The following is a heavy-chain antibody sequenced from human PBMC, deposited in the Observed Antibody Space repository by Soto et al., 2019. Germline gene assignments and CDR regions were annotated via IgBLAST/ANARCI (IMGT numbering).Heavy chain of an antibody. J-gene: IGHJ4*02. CDR3: ATLTGSH. CDR2: VYWDDDK. Sequence: ITLKESGPPLVKPTQTLTLTCSFSGFSITANGVGVGWVSQPPGLALEWLAMVYWDDDKPYRASLRSTLSITKDTCKSQVVLTMTNIDPVDTGIYYCATLTGSHWGQGALVTVSS. V-gene: IGHV2-5*02. CDR1: GFSITANGVG. D-gene: IGHD3-9*01.